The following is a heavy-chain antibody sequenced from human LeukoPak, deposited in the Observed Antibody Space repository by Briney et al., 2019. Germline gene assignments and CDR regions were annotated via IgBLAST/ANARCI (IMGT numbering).Heavy chain of an antibody. V-gene: IGHV4-59*01. D-gene: IGHD4-17*01. CDR1: GGSISSYY. CDR2: IYYSGST. J-gene: IGHJ4*02. Sequence: SETLSLTCTVSGGSISSYYWSWIRQPPGKGLEWIGYIYYSGSTNYNPSLKSRVTISVDTSKNQFSLKLSSVTAADTAVYYCARSGAYYGDYPLDYWGQGTLVTVSS. CDR3: ARSGAYYGDYPLDY.